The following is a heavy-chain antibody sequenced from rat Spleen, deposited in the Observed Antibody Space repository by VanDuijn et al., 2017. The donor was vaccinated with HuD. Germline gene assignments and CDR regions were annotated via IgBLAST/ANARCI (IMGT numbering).Heavy chain of an antibody. Sequence: EVQLVESGGGLVQPGRSMKLSCAASGFTFSYYYMAWVRHAPKKGLVWVASISYEGSSTYYGDSVKGRFTISRDNAKSTLYLQMNSLRSEDTATYYCARQYYDGYYHVLDYWGQGVMVTVSS. CDR1: GFTFSYYY. V-gene: IGHV5-22*01. D-gene: IGHD1-12*03. CDR2: ISYEGSST. CDR3: ARQYYDGYYHVLDY. J-gene: IGHJ2*01.